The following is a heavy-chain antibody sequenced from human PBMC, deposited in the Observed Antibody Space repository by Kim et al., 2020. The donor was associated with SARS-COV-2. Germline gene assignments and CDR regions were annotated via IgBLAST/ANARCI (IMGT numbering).Heavy chain of an antibody. CDR1: GYTLTEVS. D-gene: IGHD6-13*01. V-gene: IGHV1-24*01. Sequence: ASVKVSCTISGYTLTEVSMHWVRQAPGEGLEWMGGFDPEDDETIYAQKFQGRVTMTDDTSTDTAYMELSSLRSDDTAVYYCASGTKRHLVFSGPEIFDSWGQGTLVIVSS. CDR2: FDPEDDET. CDR3: ASGTKRHLVFSGPEIFDS. J-gene: IGHJ4*02.